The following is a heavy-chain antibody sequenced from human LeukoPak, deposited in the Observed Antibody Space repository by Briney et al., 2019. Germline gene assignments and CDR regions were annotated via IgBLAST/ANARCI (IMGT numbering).Heavy chain of an antibody. Sequence: GGSLRLSCAASGFTFSSYAMTWVRRAPGKGPGCVSAISGGGDSTYYADSVKGRFTISGDNSKNTLYLQMSSLRVEDAAVYYCAKDYLYRSSSNWGQGTLVTVSS. V-gene: IGHV3-23*01. CDR1: GFTFSSYA. CDR3: AKDYLYRSSSN. D-gene: IGHD6-6*01. J-gene: IGHJ4*02. CDR2: ISGGGDST.